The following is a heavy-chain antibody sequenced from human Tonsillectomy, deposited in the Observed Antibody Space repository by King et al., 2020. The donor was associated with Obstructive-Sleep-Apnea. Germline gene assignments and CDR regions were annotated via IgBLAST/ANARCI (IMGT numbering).Heavy chain of an antibody. CDR3: ARVGRPYFYYYGMDV. CDR1: GGSISGYY. D-gene: IGHD3-10*01. J-gene: IGHJ6*02. Sequence: QLQESGPGLVKPSETLSLTCTVSGGSISGYYWCWIRQPPGKGLEWIGYISYTGSTNYNPSLKSRVTISVDTSKNQFSLKLSSVTAADTAVYYCARVGRPYFYYYGMDVWGQGTTVTVSS. CDR2: ISYTGST. V-gene: IGHV4-59*01.